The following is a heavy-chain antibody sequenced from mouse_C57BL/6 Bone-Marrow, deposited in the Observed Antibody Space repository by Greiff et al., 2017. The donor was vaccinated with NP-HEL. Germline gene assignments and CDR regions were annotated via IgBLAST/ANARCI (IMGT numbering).Heavy chain of an antibody. V-gene: IGHV1-81*01. J-gene: IGHJ2*01. Sequence: VMLVESGAELARPGASVKLSCKASGYTFTSYGISWVKQRTGQGLEWIGEIYPRSGNTYYNEKFKGKATLTADKSSSTAYMELRSLTSEDSAVYFCAKENYYGTPGDYWGQGTTLTVSS. D-gene: IGHD1-1*01. CDR3: AKENYYGTPGDY. CDR1: GYTFTSYG. CDR2: IYPRSGNT.